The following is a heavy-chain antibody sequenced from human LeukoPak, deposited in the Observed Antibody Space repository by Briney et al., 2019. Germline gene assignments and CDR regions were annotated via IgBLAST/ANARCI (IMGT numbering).Heavy chain of an antibody. D-gene: IGHD3-3*01. CDR3: ARGGGSGYYGVGY. Sequence: GGSLRLSCAASVFTFRSYEMNWLRQAPGKGLEWVSYITKSGSTIYYADSVKGRFTISRDNAKNSLYLQMNSLRVEDTAVYYCARGGGSGYYGVGYRGQGTLVTVSS. V-gene: IGHV3-48*03. J-gene: IGHJ4*02. CDR2: ITKSGSTI. CDR1: VFTFRSYE.